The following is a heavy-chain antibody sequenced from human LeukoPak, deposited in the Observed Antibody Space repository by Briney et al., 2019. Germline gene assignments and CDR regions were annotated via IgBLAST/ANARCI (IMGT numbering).Heavy chain of an antibody. CDR1: GFTFSSYA. D-gene: IGHD3-10*01. CDR3: AKVRYGSGSYYNVVIDY. CDR2: ISGSGGST. Sequence: GGSLRLSYAASGFTFSSYAMSWVRQAPGKGLEWVSAISGSGGSTYYGASVKGQFTISRDNSKNTLYLQMNSLRAEDTAVYYCAKVRYGSGSYYNVVIDYWGQGTLVTVSS. J-gene: IGHJ4*02. V-gene: IGHV3-23*01.